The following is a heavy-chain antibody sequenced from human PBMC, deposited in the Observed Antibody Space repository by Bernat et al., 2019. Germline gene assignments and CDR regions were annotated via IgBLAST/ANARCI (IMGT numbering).Heavy chain of an antibody. CDR3: ARVGSSWGNWFDP. D-gene: IGHD6-13*01. CDR1: GYSSISGYY. J-gene: IGHJ5*02. V-gene: IGHV4-38-2*01. Sequence: QVQLQESGPGLVKPSETLSLTCAVSGYSSISGYYWGWIRQPPGKGLEWIGSIHHSGSTYHNPSLKSRVTISVDTSKYQFSLKLSSVTAADTAVYYCARVGSSWGNWFDPWGQGTLVTVSS. CDR2: IHHSGST.